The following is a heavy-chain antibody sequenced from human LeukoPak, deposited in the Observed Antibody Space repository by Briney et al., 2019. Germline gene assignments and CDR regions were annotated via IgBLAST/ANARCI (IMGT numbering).Heavy chain of an antibody. Sequence: ASVKVSCKASGYTFTSYAMNWVRQAPGQGLEWMGWISAYNGNTNYAQKLQGRVTMTTDTSTSTAYMELRSLRSDDTAVYYCARATSYGSGTPDAFDIWGQGTMVTVSS. CDR3: ARATSYGSGTPDAFDI. D-gene: IGHD3-10*01. CDR1: GYTFTSYA. CDR2: ISAYNGNT. V-gene: IGHV1-18*01. J-gene: IGHJ3*02.